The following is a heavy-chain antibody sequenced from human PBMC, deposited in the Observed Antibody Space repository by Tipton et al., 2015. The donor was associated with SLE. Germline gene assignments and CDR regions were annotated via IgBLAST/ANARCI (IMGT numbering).Heavy chain of an antibody. V-gene: IGHV3-11*01. CDR3: AKGGIVGATDFDS. D-gene: IGHD1-26*01. Sequence: GSLRLSCASSGFTFSDYYMSWIRQAPAKGLEWLSYISSRGTTMYYAESVKGRFTISRDNTKNSVSLQMNSLRAEDTALYYCAKGGIVGATDFDSWGQGTLVTVSS. CDR2: ISSRGTTM. J-gene: IGHJ4*02. CDR1: GFTFSDYY.